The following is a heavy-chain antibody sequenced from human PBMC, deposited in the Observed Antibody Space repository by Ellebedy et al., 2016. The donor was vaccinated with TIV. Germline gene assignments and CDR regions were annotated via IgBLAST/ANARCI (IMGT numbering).Heavy chain of an antibody. D-gene: IGHD2-2*01. V-gene: IGHV3-7*03. J-gene: IGHJ4*02. CDR1: GFTYNQYG. CDR3: ARGFMPDY. Sequence: PGGSLRLSCSASGFTYNQYGMHWVRQAPGKGLEWVANINKDGSEEYYLDSVKGRFTISRDNTKRSLFLQMNSLRAEDTALYYCARGFMPDYWGQGTLVTVSS. CDR2: INKDGSEE.